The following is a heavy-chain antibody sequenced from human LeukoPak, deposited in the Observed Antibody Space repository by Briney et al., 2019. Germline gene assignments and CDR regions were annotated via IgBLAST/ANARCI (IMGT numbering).Heavy chain of an antibody. CDR2: IIPIFGTA. Sequence: SVKVSCKASGGTFSSYAISGVRQAPGQGLEWMGGIIPIFGTANYAQKLQGRVTITTDESTSTAYMELSSLRSEDTALYYCARGIGPYSYGPYYYWMDVWGKGTTVTVSS. V-gene: IGHV1-69*05. CDR3: ARGIGPYSYGPYYYWMDV. CDR1: GGTFSSYA. D-gene: IGHD5-18*01. J-gene: IGHJ6*03.